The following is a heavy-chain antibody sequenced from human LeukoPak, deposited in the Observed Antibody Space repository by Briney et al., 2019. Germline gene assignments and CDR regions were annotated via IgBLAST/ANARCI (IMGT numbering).Heavy chain of an antibody. V-gene: IGHV1-2*02. CDR3: ARASGKYHLLRSKGTPSDAFDI. CDR1: GYTFTGYY. J-gene: IGHJ3*02. D-gene: IGHD2-2*01. CDR2: INPNSGGT. Sequence: PSLKLSRTASGYTFTGYYMNWVRQAPGQRLEWMGWINPNSGGTNYARKFQGRVTTTRETSISTAYMPSRRPLSDATAGQYCARASGKYHLLRSKGTPSDAFDIWAQGTMVTVSS.